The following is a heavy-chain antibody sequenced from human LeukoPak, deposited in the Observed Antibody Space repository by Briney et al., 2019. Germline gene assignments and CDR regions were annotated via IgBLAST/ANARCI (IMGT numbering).Heavy chain of an antibody. CDR3: ARLPNSGADLTWFDP. Sequence: GESLKISCKASGYRFPYHWIAWVRQMPGKGLEWMGIIYPGDSDTRYSPSFQGQVTISTDKSINTVYLQWSSLKASDTAMYYCARLPNSGADLTWFDPWGQGTLVSVSS. D-gene: IGHD3-10*01. V-gene: IGHV5-51*01. CDR2: IYPGDSDT. J-gene: IGHJ5*02. CDR1: GYRFPYHW.